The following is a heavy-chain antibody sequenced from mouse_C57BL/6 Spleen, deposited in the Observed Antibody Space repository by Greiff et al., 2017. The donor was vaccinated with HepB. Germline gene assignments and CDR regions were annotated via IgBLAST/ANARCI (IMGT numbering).Heavy chain of an antibody. J-gene: IGHJ2*01. CDR3: ARSAGGTDY. D-gene: IGHD4-1*01. Sequence: QVQLQQPGAELVKPGASVKLSCKASGYTFTSYWMQWVKQRPGQGLEWIGEIDPSDSYTNYNQKFKGKATLTVDTSSSTAYMQLSSLTSEDSAVYYCARSAGGTDYWGQGTTLTVSS. V-gene: IGHV1-50*01. CDR2: IDPSDSYT. CDR1: GYTFTSYW.